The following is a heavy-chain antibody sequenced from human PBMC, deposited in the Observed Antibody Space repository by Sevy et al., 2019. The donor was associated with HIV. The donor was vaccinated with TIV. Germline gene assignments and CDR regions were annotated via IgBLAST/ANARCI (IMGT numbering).Heavy chain of an antibody. V-gene: IGHV3-30-3*01. J-gene: IGHJ4*02. D-gene: IGHD3-22*01. CDR3: ARGSHQYDSSGYHLDY. CDR2: ISYDGSNK. Sequence: GGSLRLSCAASGFTFSSYAMHWVRQAPGKGLEWVAVISYDGSNKYYVDSVKGRFTMSRDNSKKTLYLQMNSLRAEDTAVYYCARGSHQYDSSGYHLDYWGQGTLVTVSS. CDR1: GFTFSSYA.